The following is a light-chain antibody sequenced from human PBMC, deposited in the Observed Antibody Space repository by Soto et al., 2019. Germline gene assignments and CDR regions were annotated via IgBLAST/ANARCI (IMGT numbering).Light chain of an antibody. CDR1: QGISNY. Sequence: DIQLTQSPSFLSASVGDRVTITCRASQGISNYLAWYQRKPGKAPKLLIYAASTLQSGVPSRFSGSGSGTEFTLTISSLQPEDFATYYCQQYNNYWTFGQGTKVEIK. J-gene: IGKJ1*01. V-gene: IGKV1-9*01. CDR2: AAS. CDR3: QQYNNYWT.